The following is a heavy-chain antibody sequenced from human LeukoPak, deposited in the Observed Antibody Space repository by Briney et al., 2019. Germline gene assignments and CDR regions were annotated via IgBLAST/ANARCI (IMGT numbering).Heavy chain of an antibody. CDR2: ISYDGSDK. D-gene: IGHD3-22*01. J-gene: IGHJ3*02. Sequence: PGRSLRFSCAASGFTFSSYGMHWVRQAPGKGLEWVALISYDGSDKYYADSVKGRFTISRDNSKNTLYLQMNSLRAEDTAVYYCARVLRDYDSRAYDAFDIWGQGTMVTVSS. CDR1: GFTFSSYG. V-gene: IGHV3-30*03. CDR3: ARVLRDYDSRAYDAFDI.